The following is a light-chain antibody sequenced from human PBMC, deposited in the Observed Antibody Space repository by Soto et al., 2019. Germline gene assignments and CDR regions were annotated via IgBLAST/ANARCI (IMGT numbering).Light chain of an antibody. CDR3: QQSYSAPQA. J-gene: IGKJ1*01. Sequence: EIQVTQSPSSLSASVGDRVTITCRASQSISNYLNWYQQKPGKAPKLLIYAASSLQSGVPSRFRGSGSGTDFTLTISSLQPEDFATYYCQQSYSAPQAFGQGTKVDIK. CDR1: QSISNY. CDR2: AAS. V-gene: IGKV1-39*01.